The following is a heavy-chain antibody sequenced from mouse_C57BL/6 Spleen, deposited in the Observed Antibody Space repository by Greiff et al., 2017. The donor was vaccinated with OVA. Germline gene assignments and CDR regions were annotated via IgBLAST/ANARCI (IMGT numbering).Heavy chain of an antibody. Sequence: VLLVESGAELARPGASVKLSCKASGYTFTSYGISWVKQRTGQGLEWIREIYPRSGNTYYNEKFKGKATLTADKSSSTAYMELRSLTSEDSAVYFCARSEGYNWYFDVGGTGTTVTVSA. CDR2: IYPRSGNT. J-gene: IGHJ1*03. CDR3: ARSEGYNWYFDV. D-gene: IGHD2-2*01. V-gene: IGHV1-81*01. CDR1: GYTFTSYG.